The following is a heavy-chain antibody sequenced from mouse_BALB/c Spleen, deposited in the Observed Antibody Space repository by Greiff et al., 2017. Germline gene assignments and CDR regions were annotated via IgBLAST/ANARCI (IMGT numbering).Heavy chain of an antibody. CDR3: ARYPFYYGSSYWAMDY. J-gene: IGHJ4*01. D-gene: IGHD1-1*01. V-gene: IGHV3-2*02. Sequence: VQLQESGPGLVKPSQSLSLTCTVTGYSITSDYAWNWIRQFPGNKLEWMGYISYSGSTSYNPSLKSRISITRDTSKNQFFLQLNSVTTEDTATYYCARYPFYYGSSYWAMDYWGQGTSVAVSS. CDR2: ISYSGST. CDR1: GYSITSDYA.